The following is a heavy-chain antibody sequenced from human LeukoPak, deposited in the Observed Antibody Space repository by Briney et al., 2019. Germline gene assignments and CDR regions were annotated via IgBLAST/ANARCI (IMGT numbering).Heavy chain of an antibody. CDR2: IHYSGST. V-gene: IGHV4-59*08. CDR3: AGGGWSFDAFDF. D-gene: IGHD6-19*01. Sequence: PSETLSLTCIVSGGSISSYYWSWIRQPPGKGLEWIGYIHYSGSTNYSPSLKSRVTISVDTSKNRFSLRLSSLTAADTAVYFCAGGGWSFDAFDFWGQGTMVTVSS. CDR1: GGSISSYY. J-gene: IGHJ3*01.